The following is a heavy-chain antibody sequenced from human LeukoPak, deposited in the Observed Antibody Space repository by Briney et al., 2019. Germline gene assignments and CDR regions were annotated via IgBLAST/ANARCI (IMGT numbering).Heavy chain of an antibody. CDR3: ARQWVGLYYFDS. CDR2: IYSGGNT. D-gene: IGHD1-26*01. V-gene: IGHV3-53*01. Sequence: PGGSLRLSCAASGFTVSSNYMNWVRQAPGKGLEWVSVIYSGGNTYYADSVKGRFTISRDNSENTLYLQMNSLRAEDTAMYYCARQWVGLYYFDSWGQGTLVTVSS. CDR1: GFTVSSNY. J-gene: IGHJ4*02.